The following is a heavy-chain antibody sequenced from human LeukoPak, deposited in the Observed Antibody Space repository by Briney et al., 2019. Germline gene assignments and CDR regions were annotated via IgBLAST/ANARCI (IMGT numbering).Heavy chain of an antibody. J-gene: IGHJ4*02. CDR1: GSTFSTYW. V-gene: IGHV3-7*05. CDR2: IKEDGSEK. Sequence: PGGSLRFSCATPGSTFSTYWMSWSRQAPGKGLEWVANIKEDGSEKNYVDSVKGRFTISRDNAKNSLYLQMNSLRAEDTAIYYCARDWGAAGLWDYWGQGTLVTVSS. CDR3: ARDWGAAGLWDY. D-gene: IGHD6-13*01.